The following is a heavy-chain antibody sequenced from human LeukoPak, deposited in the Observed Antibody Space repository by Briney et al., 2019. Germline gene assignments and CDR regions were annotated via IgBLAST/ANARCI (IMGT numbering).Heavy chain of an antibody. CDR1: GFTFSSYS. Sequence: PGGSLRLSCAASGFTFSSYSMNWVRQAPGKGLEWVSSISSSSSYIYYADSVKGRFTISRDNAKNSLYLQMNSLRAEDTAVYYRVRDGITIFGVVNYWGQGTLVTVSS. V-gene: IGHV3-21*01. CDR2: ISSSSSYI. J-gene: IGHJ4*02. CDR3: VRDGITIFGVVNY. D-gene: IGHD3-3*01.